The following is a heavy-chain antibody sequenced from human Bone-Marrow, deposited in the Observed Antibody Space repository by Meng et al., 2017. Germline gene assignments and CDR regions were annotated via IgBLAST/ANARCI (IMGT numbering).Heavy chain of an antibody. J-gene: IGHJ3*02. V-gene: IGHV1-18*01. CDR2: ISAYNGNT. CDR3: ARDHDLWLQRGWGAFDI. CDR1: GYTFTSYG. Sequence: ASMKVSCKASGYTFTSYGISWVRQAPGQGLEWMGWISAYNGNTNYAQKLQGRVTMTTDTSTSTAYMELRSLRSDDTAVYYCARDHDLWLQRGWGAFDIWGQGTMVTVSS. D-gene: IGHD3/OR15-3a*01.